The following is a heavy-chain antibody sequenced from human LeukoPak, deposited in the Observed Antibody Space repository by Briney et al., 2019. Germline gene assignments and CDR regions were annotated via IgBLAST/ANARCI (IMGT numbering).Heavy chain of an antibody. CDR1: GFIFNHYA. V-gene: IGHV3-33*01. D-gene: IGHD4-11*01. J-gene: IGHJ4*02. CDR2: IWSDGTNR. CDR3: VRDAQRGFDYSNSLQY. Sequence: PGGSLRLSCEASGFIFNHYALHWVRQVPHKGLEWVAVIWSDGTNRYYADSVKGRFSIFRDDSQKRVFLQMNSLRAEDTAVYYCVRDAQRGFDYSNSLQYWGQGALVTVSS.